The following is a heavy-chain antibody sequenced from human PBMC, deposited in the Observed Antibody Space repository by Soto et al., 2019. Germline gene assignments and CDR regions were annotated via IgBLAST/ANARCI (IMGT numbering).Heavy chain of an antibody. V-gene: IGHV1-69*06. D-gene: IGHD6-19*01. CDR2: IIPIFGTA. J-gene: IGHJ3*02. Sequence: QVQLVQSGAEVKKPGSSVKVSCKASGGSFSSYAISWVRQAPVQGLEWMGGIIPIFGTATYAQKFQGRVTIIADKSTSTAYMELNSLRSEDTAVYYCARAGPVAGNHAFDIWGQGTLVTVSS. CDR3: ARAGPVAGNHAFDI. CDR1: GGSFSSYA.